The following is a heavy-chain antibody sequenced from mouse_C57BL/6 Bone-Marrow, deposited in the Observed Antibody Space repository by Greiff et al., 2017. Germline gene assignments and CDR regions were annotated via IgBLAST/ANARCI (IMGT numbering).Heavy chain of an antibody. Sequence: QVQLKESGAELVRPGTSVKMSCKASGYTFTNYWIGWAKQRPGHGLEWIGDIYPGGGYTNYNEKFKGKATLTADKSSSTAYMQFSSLTSEDSAIYYCARLWYPYYFDYWGQGTTLTVSS. CDR3: ARLWYPYYFDY. D-gene: IGHD2-1*01. V-gene: IGHV1-63*01. J-gene: IGHJ2*01. CDR1: GYTFTNYW. CDR2: IYPGGGYT.